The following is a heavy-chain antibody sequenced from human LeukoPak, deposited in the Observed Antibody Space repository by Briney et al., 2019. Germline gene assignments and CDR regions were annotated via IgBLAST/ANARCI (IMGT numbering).Heavy chain of an antibody. CDR3: AKPHFDY. Sequence: GGSLRLSCAASGFTFSHHGMHWVRQAPGKGLDWLAFIRYDGSNKYYADSVKGRFTISRDNSKNTLYLQMNSLRAEDTAVYYCAKPHFDYWGQGTLVTVSS. CDR2: IRYDGSNK. CDR1: GFTFSHHG. J-gene: IGHJ4*02. V-gene: IGHV3-30*02.